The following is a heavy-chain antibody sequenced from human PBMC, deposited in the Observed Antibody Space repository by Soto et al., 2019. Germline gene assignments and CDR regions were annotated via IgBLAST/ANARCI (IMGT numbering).Heavy chain of an antibody. D-gene: IGHD4-17*01. CDR1: GFPFSSYA. CDR3: AKALGRRIYGDYLFDY. Sequence: GGSLRLSCTSSGFPFSSYAMSWVRQAPGKGLEWVSAISGSGGSTYYADSVKGRFTISRDNSKNTLYLQMNSLRAEDTAVYYCAKALGRRIYGDYLFDYWGQGTLVTVSS. V-gene: IGHV3-23*01. CDR2: ISGSGGST. J-gene: IGHJ4*02.